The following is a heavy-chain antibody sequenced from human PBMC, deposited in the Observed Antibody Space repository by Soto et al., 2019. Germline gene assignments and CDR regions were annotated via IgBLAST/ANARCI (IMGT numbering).Heavy chain of an antibody. D-gene: IGHD6-13*01. CDR3: ARGGYSSSWRGNWFDP. CDR2: IYYSGST. J-gene: IGHJ5*02. V-gene: IGHV4-59*01. Sequence: LSLTCTVSGGSISSYYWSWIRQPPGKGLEWIGYIYYSGSTNYNPSLKSRVTISVDTSKNQFSLKLSSVTAADTAVYYCARGGYSSSWRGNWFDPWGQGTLVTVSS. CDR1: GGSISSYY.